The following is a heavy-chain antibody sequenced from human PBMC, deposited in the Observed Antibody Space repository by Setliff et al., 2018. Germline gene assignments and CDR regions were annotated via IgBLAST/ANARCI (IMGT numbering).Heavy chain of an antibody. Sequence: PSETLSLTCAVSGGSISSTNWWSWVRQPPGKGLEWIGEIYHSGHTKYNPSLKSRVTISVDKSNSQFFLRLNSVTAADTAVYYCARAGYSSSWIDYWGQGTLVTVSS. J-gene: IGHJ4*02. CDR2: IYHSGHT. CDR1: GGSISSTNW. CDR3: ARAGYSSSWIDY. V-gene: IGHV4-4*02. D-gene: IGHD6-13*01.